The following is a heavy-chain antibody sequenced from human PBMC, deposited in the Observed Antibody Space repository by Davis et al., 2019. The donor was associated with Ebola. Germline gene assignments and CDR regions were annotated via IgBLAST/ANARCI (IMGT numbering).Heavy chain of an antibody. CDR2: IIPIFGTA. Sequence: SVKVSCKASGGTFSSYAISWVRQAPGQGLEWMGGIIPIFGTANYAQKFQGRVTITADESTSTAYMELSSLRSEDTAVYYCARDQVHYDFWSGSPKYYMDVWGKGTTVTVSS. CDR1: GGTFSSYA. J-gene: IGHJ6*03. CDR3: ARDQVHYDFWSGSPKYYMDV. V-gene: IGHV1-69*13. D-gene: IGHD3-3*01.